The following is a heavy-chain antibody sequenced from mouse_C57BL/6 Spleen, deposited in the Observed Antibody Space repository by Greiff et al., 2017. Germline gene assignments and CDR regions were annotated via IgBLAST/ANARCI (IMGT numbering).Heavy chain of an antibody. D-gene: IGHD2-4*01. V-gene: IGHV1-53*01. Sequence: VQLQQPGTELVKPGASVKLSCKASGYTFTSYWMHWVKQRPGQGLEWIGNINPSNGGTNYNEKFKSKATLTVDKSSSTASMQLSSLTSEDSAVYYCARVYYDYLYAMDYWGQGTSVTVSS. CDR2: INPSNGGT. J-gene: IGHJ4*01. CDR3: ARVYYDYLYAMDY. CDR1: GYTFTSYW.